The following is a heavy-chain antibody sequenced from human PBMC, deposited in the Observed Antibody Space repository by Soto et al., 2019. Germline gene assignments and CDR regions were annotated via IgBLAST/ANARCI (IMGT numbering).Heavy chain of an antibody. D-gene: IGHD3-9*01. CDR2: IYYSGST. J-gene: IGHJ4*02. CDR3: ARGYYDILTGYYKHFDC. CDR1: GGSISSYY. Sequence: SETLSLTCTVSGGSISSYYWSWIRQPPGKGLEWIGYIYYSGSTNYNPSLKSRVTISVDTSKNQFSLKLSSVTAADTAVYYCARGYYDILTGYYKHFDCWGQGTLVTVSS. V-gene: IGHV4-59*01.